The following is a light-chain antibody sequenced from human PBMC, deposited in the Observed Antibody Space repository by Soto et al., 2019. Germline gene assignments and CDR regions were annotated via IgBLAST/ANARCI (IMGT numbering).Light chain of an antibody. Sequence: DIQMTQSPSTLSASVGDRVTITCRASQSISTWLAWYQQKPGKAPKLLIYKASSLEGGVPSRFSGSGSGTEFNITISSLQPDDFLTYYCQQYNTCPLSFGGGTTVDIK. CDR1: QSISTW. J-gene: IGKJ4*01. V-gene: IGKV1-5*03. CDR3: QQYNTCPLS. CDR2: KAS.